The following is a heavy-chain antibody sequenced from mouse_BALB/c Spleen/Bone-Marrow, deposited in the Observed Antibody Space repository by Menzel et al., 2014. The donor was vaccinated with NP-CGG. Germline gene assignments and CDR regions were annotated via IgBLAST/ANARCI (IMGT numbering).Heavy chain of an antibody. Sequence: ELKLMESGGGLVQPGGSLKLSCAASGFTFSSYGMSWVRQTPDKRLELVATINSNGGSTYYPDSVKGRFTISRDNAKNTLYLQMSSLKSEDTAMYYCARVWYFYQWGRGTSRSAPS. J-gene: IGHJ2*03. CDR1: GFTFSSYG. CDR2: INSNGGST. V-gene: IGHV5-6-3*01. CDR3: ARVWYFYQ.